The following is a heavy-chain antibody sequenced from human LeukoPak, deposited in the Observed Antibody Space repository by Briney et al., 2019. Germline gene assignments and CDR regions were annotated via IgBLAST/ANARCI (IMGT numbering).Heavy chain of an antibody. CDR3: ARSGTGYYYDSSGYIPFDY. CDR1: GGSISSSSYY. CDR2: IYYSGST. D-gene: IGHD3-22*01. V-gene: IGHV4-39*07. Sequence: PSETLSLTCTVSGGSISSSSYYWGWIRQPPGKGLEWIGSIYYSGSTYYNPSLKSRVTISVDTSKNQFSLKLSSVTAADTAVYYCARSGTGYYYDSSGYIPFDYWGQGTLVTVSS. J-gene: IGHJ4*02.